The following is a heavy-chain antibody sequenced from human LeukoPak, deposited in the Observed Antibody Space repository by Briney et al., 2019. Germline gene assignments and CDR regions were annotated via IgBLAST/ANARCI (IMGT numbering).Heavy chain of an antibody. D-gene: IGHD1-26*01. CDR1: GFTFNAFG. V-gene: IGHV3-30*02. J-gene: IGHJ4*02. Sequence: GGSLRLSCVASGFTFNAFGMHWVRQAPGKGLEWVAFIRYDGNDKYYSGSVEGRFTISRDNPKNTLYLQMNSLRVEDTSFYYCVKRGATVRRTYFFDSWGQGALVAVSS. CDR3: VKRGATVRRTYFFDS. CDR2: IRYDGNDK.